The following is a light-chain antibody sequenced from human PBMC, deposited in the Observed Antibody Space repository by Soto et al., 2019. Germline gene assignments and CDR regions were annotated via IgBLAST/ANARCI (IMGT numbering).Light chain of an antibody. V-gene: IGLV2-14*03. CDR2: DVN. J-gene: IGLJ1*01. CDR3: SSYTSSAPFYV. Sequence: LTQPASVSGSPGQSITISCTGASTDVDGYDYVSWYQQHPGQAPKLMIYDVNNRPSGVSYRFSGSKSGDTASLTISGLQAEDDADYYCSSYTSSAPFYVFGTGTKVTV. CDR1: STDVDGYDY.